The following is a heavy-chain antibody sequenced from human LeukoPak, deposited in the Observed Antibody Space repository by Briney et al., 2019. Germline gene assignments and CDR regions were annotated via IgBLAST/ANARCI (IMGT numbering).Heavy chain of an antibody. Sequence: GGSLRLSCAASGFIFSSYWMTWVRQAPGKGLEWVATIKHDGSEDYYLDSVKGRFTISRDNAKSSMWLQMNSLRAEDTAVYYCARGWYSGSYWFDYWGQGTLVTVSS. J-gene: IGHJ4*02. D-gene: IGHD1-26*01. CDR2: IKHDGSED. CDR1: GFIFSSYW. V-gene: IGHV3-7*01. CDR3: ARGWYSGSYWFDY.